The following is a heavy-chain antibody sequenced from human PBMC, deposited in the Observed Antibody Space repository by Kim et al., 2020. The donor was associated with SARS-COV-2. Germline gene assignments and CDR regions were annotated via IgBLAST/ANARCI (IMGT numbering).Heavy chain of an antibody. Sequence: GGSLRLSCVVSGFSFSTFEMNWVRQAPGKGLEWLSYISGTGATIYYADSVKGRFTVSRDNAKSSVYLQMNHLRAGDSGVYYCSTTPRPKEKSRSSYVYWGQGTQVTVTS. CDR3: STTPRPKEKSRSSYVY. CDR1: GFSFSTFE. V-gene: IGHV3-48*03. D-gene: IGHD3-10*02. CDR2: ISGTGATI. J-gene: IGHJ4*02.